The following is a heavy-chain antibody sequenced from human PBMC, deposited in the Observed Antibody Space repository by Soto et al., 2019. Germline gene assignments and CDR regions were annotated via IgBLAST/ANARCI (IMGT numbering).Heavy chain of an antibody. CDR2: IWYDGSNK. CDR1: GFTFSSYG. D-gene: IGHD2-15*01. Sequence: QVQLVESGGGVVQPGRSLRLSCAASGFTFSSYGMHWVRQAPGKGLERVAVIWYDGSNKYYADSVKGRFTISRDNSKNRLCRQMQSLRAGDTAVYYYAICIVVVVPATNYYFMDVWGQETTVTVFS. CDR3: AICIVVVVPATNYYFMDV. J-gene: IGHJ6*02. V-gene: IGHV3-33*01.